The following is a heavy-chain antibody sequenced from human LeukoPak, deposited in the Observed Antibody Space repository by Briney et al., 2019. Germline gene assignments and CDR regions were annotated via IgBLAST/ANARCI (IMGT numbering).Heavy chain of an antibody. CDR1: GFVVSASY. CDR2: IKPDGSEK. CDR3: VRGGTYWTVS. J-gene: IGHJ5*01. Sequence: GGSLRLSCAASGFVVSASYMSWVRKSPGKGLEWVATIKPDGSEKYHVDSVSGRFTISRDNTNDSLFLQMNSLRVDDTAVYYCVRGGTYWTVSWGQGTLVNVS. V-gene: IGHV3-7*01.